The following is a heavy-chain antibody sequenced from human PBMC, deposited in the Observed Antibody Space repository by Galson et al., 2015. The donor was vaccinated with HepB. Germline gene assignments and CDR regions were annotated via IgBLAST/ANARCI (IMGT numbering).Heavy chain of an antibody. CDR1: GYTFTSYA. CDR3: ARVRTSGRGYSGYDARFDY. V-gene: IGHV1-3*01. D-gene: IGHD5-12*01. CDR2: INAGNGNT. J-gene: IGHJ4*02. Sequence: SVKVSCKASGYTFTSYAVHWVRQAPGQRLEWMGWINAGNGNTKYSQKFQGRVTITRDTSASTAYMELSSLRSEDTAVYYCARVRTSGRGYSGYDARFDYWGQGTLVTVSS.